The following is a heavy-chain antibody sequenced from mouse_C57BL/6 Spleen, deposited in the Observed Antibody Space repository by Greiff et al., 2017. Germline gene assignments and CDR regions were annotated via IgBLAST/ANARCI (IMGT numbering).Heavy chain of an antibody. V-gene: IGHV5-16*01. CDR1: GFTFSDYY. D-gene: IGHD2-3*01. CDR3: AREGGGYSYFDY. CDR2: INYDGSST. Sequence: EVKLVESEGGLVQPGSSMKLSCTASGFTFSDYYMAWVRQVPEKGLEWVANINYDGSSTYYLDSLKSRFIISRDNAKNILYLQMSSLKSEDTATYYCAREGGGYSYFDYWGQGTTLTVSS. J-gene: IGHJ2*01.